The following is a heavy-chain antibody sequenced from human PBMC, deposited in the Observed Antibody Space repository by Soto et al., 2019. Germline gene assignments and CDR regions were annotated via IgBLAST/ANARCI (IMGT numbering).Heavy chain of an antibody. J-gene: IGHJ5*02. CDR1: GGSISSYY. V-gene: IGHV4-59*12. Sequence: SETLSLTCTVSGGSISSYYWSWIRQPPGKGLEWIGYIYYSGSTNYNPSLKSRVTISVDTSKNQFSLKLSSVTAADTAVYYCARAREALNYDFWSGSPTNWFDPWGQGTLVTVSS. CDR3: ARAREALNYDFWSGSPTNWFDP. D-gene: IGHD3-3*01. CDR2: IYYSGST.